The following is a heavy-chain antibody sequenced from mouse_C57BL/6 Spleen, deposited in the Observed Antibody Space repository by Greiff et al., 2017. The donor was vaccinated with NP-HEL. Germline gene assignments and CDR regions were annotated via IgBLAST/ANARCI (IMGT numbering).Heavy chain of an antibody. J-gene: IGHJ4*01. CDR1: GYTFTSYW. CDR3: KGDDYAMDY. CDR2: IYPGSGST. Sequence: QVQLQQPGAELVKPGASVKLSCKASGYTFTSYWITWVKQRPGQGLEWIGDIYPGSGSTNYNEKFKGKATLTVDTSSSTAYMQLSSLTSEDSAVYYCKGDDYAMDYWGQGTSVTVSS. V-gene: IGHV1-55*01.